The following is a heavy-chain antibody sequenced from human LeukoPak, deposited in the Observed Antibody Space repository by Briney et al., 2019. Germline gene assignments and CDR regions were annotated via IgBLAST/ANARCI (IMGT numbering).Heavy chain of an antibody. D-gene: IGHD3-22*01. CDR2: ISYDGSNK. Sequence: GASLRLSCIASGFTFSDYYMHWVRQAPGKGPEWVTLISYDGSNKYYADSVKGRFTISRDNSKNTLYLQMNSLRAEDTAVYYCATGASTYYYDTSGPYWGQGTLVTVSS. CDR3: ATGASTYYYDTSGPY. V-gene: IGHV3-30-3*01. J-gene: IGHJ4*02. CDR1: GFTFSDYY.